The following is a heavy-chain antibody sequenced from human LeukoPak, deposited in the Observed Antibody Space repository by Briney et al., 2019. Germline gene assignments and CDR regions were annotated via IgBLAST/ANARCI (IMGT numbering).Heavy chain of an antibody. CDR1: GFTFSSNY. CDR2: IYSGGST. CDR3: ARNQAGDWFDP. J-gene: IGHJ5*02. V-gene: IGHV3-66*01. Sequence: GGSLRLSCAASGFTFSSNYMSWVRQAPGKGLEWVSVIYSGGSTYYADSVKGRFTISRDNSKNTLYLQMNSLRAEDTAVYYCARNQAGDWFDPWGQGTLVTVSS.